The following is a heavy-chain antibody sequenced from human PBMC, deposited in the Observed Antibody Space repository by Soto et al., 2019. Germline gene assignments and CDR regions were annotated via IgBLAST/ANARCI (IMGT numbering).Heavy chain of an antibody. CDR3: AKNGQPPYYYYGLDV. J-gene: IGHJ6*02. Sequence: ASVKVSCKASGFTGSRDGISWVRQVTGQGLEWMGWISGYNGDTNYAQKFQGRVTMTIDTSTTTAYMELRGLTSDDTAIYYCAKNGQPPYYYYGLDVWGQGTTVTVS. V-gene: IGHV1-18*01. CDR2: ISGYNGDT. D-gene: IGHD2-8*01. CDR1: GFTGSRDG.